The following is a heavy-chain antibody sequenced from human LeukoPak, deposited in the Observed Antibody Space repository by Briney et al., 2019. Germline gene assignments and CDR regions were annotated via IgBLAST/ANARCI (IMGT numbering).Heavy chain of an antibody. V-gene: IGHV1-18*01. D-gene: IGHD2-21*02. J-gene: IGHJ5*02. CDR3: ARKGCTGDCFRFDP. CDR2: INTDNGNT. CDR1: GYTFNTYG. Sequence: SVKVSCKASGYTFNTYGISWVRQAPGQRPEWMGWINTDNGNTKYAQKFQGRVTMTTDTSTSTAYMELSSLRSDDSAVYYCARKGCTGDCFRFDPWGQGTLVTVSS.